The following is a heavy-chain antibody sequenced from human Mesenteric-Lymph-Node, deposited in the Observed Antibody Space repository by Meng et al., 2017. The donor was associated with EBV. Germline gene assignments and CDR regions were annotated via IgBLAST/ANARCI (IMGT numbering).Heavy chain of an antibody. CDR1: GYTFTSYF. CDR2: INPSGGTS. J-gene: IGHJ4*02. CDR3: ARAPANAYSSASSGSGNTPDY. D-gene: IGHD6-19*01. Sequence: QVQLVQSGAEVKKPXXXXXXXCKGSGYTFTSYFIHWVRQAPGQGLEWMGIINPSGGTSLPAQKFQGRLTMATDTSTSSLYMELSSLRSEDTAVYYCARAPANAYSSASSGSGNTPDYWGQGTLVTVSS. V-gene: IGHV1-46*01.